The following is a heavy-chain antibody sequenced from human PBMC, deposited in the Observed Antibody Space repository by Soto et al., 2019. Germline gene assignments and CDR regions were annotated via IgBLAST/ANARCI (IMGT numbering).Heavy chain of an antibody. CDR3: ARIAAAGIVHDFDF. CDR1: GYTFTSYA. Sequence: QVQLVQSEGEVNKPGASVKISCRASGYTFTSYAINWVRQAPGQGLEWMGWISAHSGNPNYEQKIQGRVTLSTDTSTSTAYMELRSLRSDETAIYYCARIAAAGIVHDFDFWGQGTLVTVSS. CDR2: ISAHSGNP. V-gene: IGHV1-18*01. D-gene: IGHD6-13*01. J-gene: IGHJ4*02.